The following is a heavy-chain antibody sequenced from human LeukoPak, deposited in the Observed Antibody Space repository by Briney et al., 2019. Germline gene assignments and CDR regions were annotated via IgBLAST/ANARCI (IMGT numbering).Heavy chain of an antibody. CDR1: GFTFISYG. CDR2: ISNDGRGT. V-gene: IGHV3-30*19. D-gene: IGHD1-26*01. Sequence: GGSLRLSCEASGFTFISYGMHWVRQAPGKGLEWVAVISNDGRGTYYADSLKGRFTISRDNSKNTVYLQVSSLRAEDTAVYYCAREKVGAIDYRGQGTLVTVS. J-gene: IGHJ4*02. CDR3: AREKVGAIDY.